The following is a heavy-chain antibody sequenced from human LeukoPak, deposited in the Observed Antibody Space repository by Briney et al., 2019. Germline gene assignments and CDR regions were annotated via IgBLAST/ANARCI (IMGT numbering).Heavy chain of an antibody. CDR1: GFTFSYYG. CDR2: IRYDRIKN. V-gene: IGHV3-30*02. D-gene: IGHD1-26*01. Sequence: PGGSLRLSWAAAGFTFSYYGMHWVRQAPGKGLGWVAFIRYDRIKNFYGDSVKGRFTISRANYKNTLSLQMNSLRTEDTAVYYCEKSHLPNAYSGTYYCDYWGQGTLVTVSS. CDR3: EKSHLPNAYSGTYYCDY. J-gene: IGHJ4*02.